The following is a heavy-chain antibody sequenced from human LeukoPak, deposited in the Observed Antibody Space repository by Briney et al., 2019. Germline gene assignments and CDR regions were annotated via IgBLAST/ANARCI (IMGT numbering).Heavy chain of an antibody. CDR2: IIPIFGTA. D-gene: IGHD5-24*01. J-gene: IGHJ4*02. CDR1: GGTFSSYA. V-gene: IGHV1-69*13. Sequence: SVKVSCKASGGTFSSYAISWVRQAPGQGLEWMGGIIPIFGTANYAQKFQGRVTITADESTSTAYMELSSLRSEDTAVYYCARDLVPKDRDGYHTGDHHRDYWGQGTLVTVSS. CDR3: ARDLVPKDRDGYHTGDHHRDY.